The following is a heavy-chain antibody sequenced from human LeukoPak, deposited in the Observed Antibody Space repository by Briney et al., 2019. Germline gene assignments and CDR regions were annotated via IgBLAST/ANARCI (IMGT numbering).Heavy chain of an antibody. D-gene: IGHD4-17*01. J-gene: IGHJ4*02. CDR3: ARGHGTTVTTFPFDY. Sequence: ASVKVSCKASGYTFTSSGISWVRQAPGQGLEWMGWISAYNGNTNYAQKLQGRVTMTTDTSTSTAYMELRSLRSDDTAVYYCARGHGTTVTTFPFDYWGQGTLVTVSS. CDR1: GYTFTSSG. V-gene: IGHV1-18*01. CDR2: ISAYNGNT.